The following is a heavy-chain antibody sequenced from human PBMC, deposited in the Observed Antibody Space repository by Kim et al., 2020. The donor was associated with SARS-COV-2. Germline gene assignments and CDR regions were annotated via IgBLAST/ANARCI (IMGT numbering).Heavy chain of an antibody. Sequence: ASVKVSCKASGYTFTSYDINWVRQATGQGLEWMGWMNPNSGNTGYAQKFQGRVTMTRNTSISTAYMELSSLRSEDTAVYYCARGGIRWVRFLEWSLIKRQLPLDYWGQGTLVTVSS. V-gene: IGHV1-8*01. CDR2: MNPNSGNT. CDR3: ARGGIRWVRFLEWSLIKRQLPLDY. CDR1: GYTFTSYD. D-gene: IGHD3-3*01. J-gene: IGHJ4*02.